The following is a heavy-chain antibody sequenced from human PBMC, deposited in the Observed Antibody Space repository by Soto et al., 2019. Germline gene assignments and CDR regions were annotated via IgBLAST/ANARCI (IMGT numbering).Heavy chain of an antibody. Sequence: GGSLRLSCAASGVSFSNYAMNWVRQAPGKGLEWVSGISHSGSSTYYADSVKGRFTISRDDSKNTLYLQMNSLRAEDTAVYYCAKGSWVHHGSEGGNWLDPWGQGTLVTV. V-gene: IGHV3-23*01. CDR3: AKGSWVHHGSEGGNWLDP. CDR1: GVSFSNYA. D-gene: IGHD3-10*01. J-gene: IGHJ5*02. CDR2: ISHSGSST.